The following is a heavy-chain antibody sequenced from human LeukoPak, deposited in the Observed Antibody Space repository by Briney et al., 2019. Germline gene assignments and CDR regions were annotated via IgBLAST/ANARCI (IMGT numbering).Heavy chain of an antibody. CDR2: IRSYSSYI. J-gene: IGHJ6*03. CDR1: GFTFDTYN. V-gene: IGHV3-21*01. CDR3: ARGGEHVDPLDHYYYMDV. D-gene: IGHD3-16*01. Sequence: PGGSLRLSCAASGFTFDTYNFNWVRQAPGKGLEWVASIRSYSSYIHYADSVKGRFTISRDDAKKSLDLQMNSLRAEDTAVYYCARGGEHVDPLDHYYYMDVWGKGTTVTISS.